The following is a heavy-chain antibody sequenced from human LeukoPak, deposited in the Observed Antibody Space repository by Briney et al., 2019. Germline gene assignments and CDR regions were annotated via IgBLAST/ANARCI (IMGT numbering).Heavy chain of an antibody. Sequence: PSETLSLTCAVSGGSISSGGYSWSWIRQPPGKGLEWIGYIYHSGSTYYNPSLKSRVTISVDRSKNQFSLKLSSVTAADTAVYYCANYSYYYDSSGYFDYWGQGTLVTVSS. D-gene: IGHD3-22*01. CDR3: ANYSYYYDSSGYFDY. CDR1: GGSISSGGYS. CDR2: IYHSGST. V-gene: IGHV4-30-2*01. J-gene: IGHJ4*02.